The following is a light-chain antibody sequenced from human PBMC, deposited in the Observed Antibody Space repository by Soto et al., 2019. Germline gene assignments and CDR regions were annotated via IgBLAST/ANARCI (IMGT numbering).Light chain of an antibody. CDR2: STT. V-gene: IGLV7-43*01. Sequence: QSVVTQEPSLTVSPGGTVTLTCASSTGAVTSGYYPNWFQQKPGQPPRALIYSTTYKHSWTPARFSGSLLGGRSALTLSGVQPEDEADYYCLLFYGDGVVFGGGTKVTVL. J-gene: IGLJ2*01. CDR1: TGAVTSGYY. CDR3: LLFYGDGVV.